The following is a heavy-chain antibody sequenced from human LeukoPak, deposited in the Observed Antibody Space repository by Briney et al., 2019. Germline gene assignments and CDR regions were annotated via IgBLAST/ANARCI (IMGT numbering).Heavy chain of an antibody. J-gene: IGHJ4*02. V-gene: IGHV3-30*18. CDR1: GFTFSSYG. D-gene: IGHD4-11*01. CDR2: ISYDGSNK. CDR3: AKSTVTTGKYYFDY. Sequence: PGRSLRLSCAASGFTFSSYGMHWVRQAPGKGLEWVAVISYDGSNKYYADSVKGRSTISRDNSKNTLYLQMNSLRAEDTAVYYCAKSTVTTGKYYFDYWGQGTLVTVSS.